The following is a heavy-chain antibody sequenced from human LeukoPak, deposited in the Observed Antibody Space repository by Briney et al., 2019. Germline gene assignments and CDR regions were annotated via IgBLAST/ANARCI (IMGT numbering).Heavy chain of an antibody. D-gene: IGHD1-14*01. J-gene: IGHJ3*02. CDR2: ISYTGGET. V-gene: IGHV4-59*08. Sequence: SETLSLTCTVSGGSINSYYWSWIRQPPGKGLEWIGYISYTGGETNYNPSLKSRLTISIDTSKNQFSLMLTSLTAADTAVYYCARQPGGTAAFDIWAQGTMVTVSS. CDR1: GGSINSYY. CDR3: ARQPGGTAAFDI.